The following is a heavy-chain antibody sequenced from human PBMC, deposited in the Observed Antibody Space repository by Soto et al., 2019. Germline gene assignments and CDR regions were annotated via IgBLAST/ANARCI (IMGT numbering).Heavy chain of an antibody. V-gene: IGHV4-30-4*03. J-gene: IGHJ4*02. CDR3: APDSHGGNTFFNI. CDR1: GGSVSSGNVY. Sequence: PSETLSLTCTVSGGSVSSGNVYWSWIRQSPGKGLEWIGHIYFNGKAYYSPSLKSRLAISLDTSNNHFSLKLSSVSAADTGVYNGAPDSHGGNTFFNIWGRGAPATVSS. CDR2: IYFNGKA. D-gene: IGHD1-7*01.